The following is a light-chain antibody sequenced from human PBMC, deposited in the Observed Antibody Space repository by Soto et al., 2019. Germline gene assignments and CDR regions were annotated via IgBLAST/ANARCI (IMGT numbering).Light chain of an antibody. Sequence: QSALTQPASVSGSPGQSITISCTGTSSDVGGYNYVSWYQQHPGKAPKLMIYEVSNRPSGVSNRFSGSKSGNTASLTISGLQAEDEADYYCCSYTSSSTLYVFGTGTKVTV. V-gene: IGLV2-14*01. J-gene: IGLJ1*01. CDR2: EVS. CDR3: CSYTSSSTLYV. CDR1: SSDVGGYNY.